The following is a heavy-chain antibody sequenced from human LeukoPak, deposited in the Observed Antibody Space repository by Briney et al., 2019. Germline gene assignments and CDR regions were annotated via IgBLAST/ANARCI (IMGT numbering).Heavy chain of an antibody. Sequence: GGSLRLSCAASGFTFSSSWMSWVRQAPGKGLEWVANIKQDGSEKYYVDSVKGRFTISRDNAKNSLYLQMNSLRAEDTAVYYCARDQSSGSSDYWGQGTLVTVSS. CDR1: GFTFSSSW. CDR2: IKQDGSEK. D-gene: IGHD6-19*01. V-gene: IGHV3-7*01. J-gene: IGHJ4*02. CDR3: ARDQSSGSSDY.